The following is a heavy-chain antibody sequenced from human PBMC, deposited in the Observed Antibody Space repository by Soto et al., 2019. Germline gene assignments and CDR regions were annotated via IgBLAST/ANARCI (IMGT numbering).Heavy chain of an antibody. J-gene: IGHJ4*02. D-gene: IGHD1-26*01. CDR3: AKAVGTTPNYYFDC. CDR2: ISGSGSGP. V-gene: IGHV3-23*01. Sequence: GGSLRLSCVASGFTFSNYAMRWVRQAPGKGLEWVSAISGSGSGPYYADSVKGRFTISRDNSKNTLYLQMNSLRAEDTAVYYCAKAVGTTPNYYFDCWGQGTLVTVSS. CDR1: GFTFSNYA.